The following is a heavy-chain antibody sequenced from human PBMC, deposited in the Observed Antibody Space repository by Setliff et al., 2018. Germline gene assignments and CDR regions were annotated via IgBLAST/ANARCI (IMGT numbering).Heavy chain of an antibody. Sequence: GASVKVSCKTSGYTFTSYDINWVRQATGQGLEWMGWMNPNSGNTGYAQKFQGRVTMTRNTSISTAYMELSSLRSEDTAVYYCAADGRSEKRGYSYNNGDAFDIWGQGTMVTVSS. CDR3: AADGRSEKRGYSYNNGDAFDI. CDR2: MNPNSGNT. CDR1: GYTFTSYD. V-gene: IGHV1-8*01. J-gene: IGHJ3*02. D-gene: IGHD5-18*01.